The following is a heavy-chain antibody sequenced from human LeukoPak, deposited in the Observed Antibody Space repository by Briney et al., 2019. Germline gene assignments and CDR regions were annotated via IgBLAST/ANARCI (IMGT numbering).Heavy chain of an antibody. CDR3: ARNEGDYVQYWLDP. J-gene: IGHJ5*02. CDR1: GYTFTSYG. Sequence: ASVKVSCKASGYTFTSYGISWVRQAPGQGLEWMGWISAFNGITNYAQKLQGRVTMTTDTSTSTAYMELRSLRSDDTAVYYCARNEGDYVQYWLDPWGQGTLVTVSS. D-gene: IGHD4-17*01. CDR2: ISAFNGIT. V-gene: IGHV1-18*01.